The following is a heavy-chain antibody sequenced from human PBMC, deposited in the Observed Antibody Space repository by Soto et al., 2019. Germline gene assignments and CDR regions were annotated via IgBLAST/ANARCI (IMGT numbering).Heavy chain of an antibody. CDR1: GFSFSYYA. CDR2: ISNNGGST. D-gene: IGHD2-21*02. V-gene: IGHV3-64D*06. CDR3: VKGGLVVVTVVDY. Sequence: GGFLRVSSSSCGFSFSYYAMHWVRQAPGQGLEYVSAISNNGGSTYYADSVKGRFTISRDNSKNTLYLQMSSLRPEDTAVYYCVKGGLVVVTVVDYWGQGT. J-gene: IGHJ4*02.